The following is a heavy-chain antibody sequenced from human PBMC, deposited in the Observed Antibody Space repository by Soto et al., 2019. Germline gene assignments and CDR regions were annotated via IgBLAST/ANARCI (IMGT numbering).Heavy chain of an antibody. CDR2: IAYDGNNK. V-gene: IGHV3-30*18. Sequence: GGSLSLSCAASGFTFSSYGMHWVRQAPGKGLEWVAVIAYDGNNKYYADSVKGRFTISRDNSKNTLYLQMNSLRAEDTAVYYCENREESGSYDYWGQGGLVTVSS. D-gene: IGHD1-26*01. J-gene: IGHJ4*02. CDR1: GFTFSSYG. CDR3: ENREESGSYDY.